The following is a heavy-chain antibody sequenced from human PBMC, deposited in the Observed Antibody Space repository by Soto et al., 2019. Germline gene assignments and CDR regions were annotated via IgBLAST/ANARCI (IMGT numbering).Heavy chain of an antibody. CDR3: ARYYYDSSGSLYGMDV. CDR2: IAPSDSYT. V-gene: IGHV5-10-1*01. D-gene: IGHD3-22*01. Sequence: GESLKISCKGSGYSFTSYWISWVRQMPGKGLEWMGRIAPSDSYTNYSPSFQGHVTISADKSISTAYLQWSSLKASDTAMYYCARYYYDSSGSLYGMDVWGQGTRVTVSS. CDR1: GYSFTSYW. J-gene: IGHJ6*02.